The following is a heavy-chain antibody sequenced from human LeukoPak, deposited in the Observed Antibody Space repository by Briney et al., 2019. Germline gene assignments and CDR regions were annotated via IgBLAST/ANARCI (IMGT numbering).Heavy chain of an antibody. CDR3: ASSSGYSSGWYTSVLGGGSGNRLPADYY. CDR2: ISAGGDST. V-gene: IGHV3-23*01. CDR1: GFTFSSYA. D-gene: IGHD6-19*01. J-gene: IGHJ4*02. Sequence: GGSLRLSCAASGFTFSSYAMSWVRQAPGKGLEWVSLISAGGDSTYYADSVKGRFTISRDNSKSTLYLQMNSLRAEDTAVYYCASSSGYSSGWYTSVLGGGSGNRLPADYYWGQGTLVTVSS.